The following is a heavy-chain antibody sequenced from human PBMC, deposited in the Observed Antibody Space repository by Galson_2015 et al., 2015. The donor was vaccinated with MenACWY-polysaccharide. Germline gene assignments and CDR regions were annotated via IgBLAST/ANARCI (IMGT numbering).Heavy chain of an antibody. J-gene: IGHJ4*02. V-gene: IGHV3-33*01. D-gene: IGHD5/OR15-5a*01. Sequence: SLRLSCAASGFNFSTYGMHWIRQSPDKGLEWVALIWWDGSNKYYAESVKGRFTISRDNSKNTLDLQMNSLRAEDTAVYFCARDRPDLVSTIFDYWGQGALVTVSS. CDR1: GFNFSTYG. CDR2: IWWDGSNK. CDR3: ARDRPDLVSTIFDY.